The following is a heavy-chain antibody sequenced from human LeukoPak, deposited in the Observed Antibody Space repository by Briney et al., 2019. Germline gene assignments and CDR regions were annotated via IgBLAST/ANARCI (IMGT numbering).Heavy chain of an antibody. CDR2: IKQDGSEK. CDR1: GFTFDNYW. D-gene: IGHD6-19*01. V-gene: IGHV3-7*01. Sequence: GGSLRLSCEASGFTFDNYWMSWVRQAPGKGLEWVANIKQDGSEKYYVDSVKGRFTISRDNAKNSLFLQMNRLGAEDTAVYYCAVYSSGWYNTFDIWGQGTMVTVSS. J-gene: IGHJ3*02. CDR3: AVYSSGWYNTFDI.